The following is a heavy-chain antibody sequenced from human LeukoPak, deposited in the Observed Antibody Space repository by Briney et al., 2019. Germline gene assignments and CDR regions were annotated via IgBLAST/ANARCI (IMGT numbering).Heavy chain of an antibody. D-gene: IGHD3-10*01. V-gene: IGHV3-23*01. CDR3: ARVPDYYGSASYYYYYGMDV. CDR2: ISGSGGST. Sequence: GGSLRLSCAASKFTFSSYAMSWVRQAPGKGLEWVSAISGSGGSTYYADSVKGRFTISRDNSKNTLYLQMNSLRAEDTAVYYCARVPDYYGSASYYYYYGMDVWGQGTTVTVSS. CDR1: KFTFSSYA. J-gene: IGHJ6*02.